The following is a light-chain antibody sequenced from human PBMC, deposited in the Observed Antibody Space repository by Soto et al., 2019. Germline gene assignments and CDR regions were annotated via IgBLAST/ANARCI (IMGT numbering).Light chain of an antibody. CDR1: QALNTR. Sequence: EIIVTQSAATLSAFPGDRVTLSCRASQALNTRLAWYQHKPGQAPRLLIYLTSNRAAGVPSRFSAWGSETDFTLTISDVQPEDFAVYYCHQRQSWPRTFGQGTKVDIK. CDR2: LTS. J-gene: IGKJ1*01. CDR3: HQRQSWPRT. V-gene: IGKV3-11*01.